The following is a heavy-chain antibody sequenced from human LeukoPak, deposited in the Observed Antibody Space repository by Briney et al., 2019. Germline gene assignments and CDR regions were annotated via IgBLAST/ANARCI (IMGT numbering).Heavy chain of an antibody. CDR2: MNPNSGNT. V-gene: IGHV1-8*01. CDR1: GYTFTSYD. J-gene: IGHJ5*01. Sequence: ASVKVSCKASGYTFTSYDINWVRQATGQGLEWMGWMNPNSGNTGYAQKFQGRVTMTRNTSISTAYMELSSLRSEDTAVYYCAIGRAVYNWFAPWGEGTLVSVSS. D-gene: IGHD6-19*01. CDR3: AIGRAVYNWFAP.